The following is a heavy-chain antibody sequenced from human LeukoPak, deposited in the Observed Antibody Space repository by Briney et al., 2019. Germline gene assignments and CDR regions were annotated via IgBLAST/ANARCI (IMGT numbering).Heavy chain of an antibody. Sequence: GGSLRLSCAASGLTFRTFALHWVRQAPGKGLEWVAVISNDGSDKFYADSVKGRFTISRDNSKNTLYLQMNSLRSDDTAMYYCARGYNFWSGLYEVLDSTPQIDYWGRGTLVTVSS. D-gene: IGHD3-3*01. CDR1: GLTFRTFA. CDR2: ISNDGSDK. J-gene: IGHJ4*02. CDR3: ARGYNFWSGLYEVLDSTPQIDY. V-gene: IGHV3-30*04.